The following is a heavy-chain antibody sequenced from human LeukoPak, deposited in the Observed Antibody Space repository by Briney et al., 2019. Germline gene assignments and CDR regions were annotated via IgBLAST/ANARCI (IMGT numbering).Heavy chain of an antibody. CDR2: IKQDGSEK. J-gene: IGHJ6*03. CDR1: EFTFSNYW. V-gene: IGHV3-7*01. CDR3: AKHAITMVRGVIISYYYMDV. Sequence: GGSLRLSCVASEFTFSNYWMNWVRQAPGKGLEWVAKIKQDGSEKYYVDSVKGRFTISRDDDKNSLFLQMNRMRAEDTAVYYCAKHAITMVRGVIISYYYMDVWGKGTTVTVSS. D-gene: IGHD3-10*01.